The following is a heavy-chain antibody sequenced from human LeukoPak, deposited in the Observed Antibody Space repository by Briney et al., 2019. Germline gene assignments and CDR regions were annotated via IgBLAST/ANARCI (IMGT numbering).Heavy chain of an antibody. V-gene: IGHV3-23*01. CDR3: AKAAVTMIGVGDAFDI. Sequence: GGSLRLSCAASGFTFSSYGMTWVRQAPGKGLEWVSSVSGGGVSTYYADAVKGRFTISRDNSKNTPYLQMNTLRAEDTAVYHCAKAAVTMIGVGDAFDIRGQGTRVTVSS. J-gene: IGHJ3*02. D-gene: IGHD3-22*01. CDR2: VSGGGVST. CDR1: GFTFSSYG.